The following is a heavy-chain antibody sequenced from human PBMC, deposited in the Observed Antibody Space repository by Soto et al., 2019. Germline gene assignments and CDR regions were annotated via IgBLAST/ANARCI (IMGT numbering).Heavy chain of an antibody. CDR2: IGYSGDT. CDR3: AKSRGAVAPGGTRTFDS. CDR1: GFTINNYV. D-gene: IGHD2-2*01. Sequence: PGGSLRLSCEASGFTINNYVMTWVRQAPGKGLEWVSTIGYSGDTYYADSVKGRFTISRDNSKNTLNLQMPSLRAEDTAVYYCAKSRGAVAPGGTRTFDSWGQGTLVTVSS. J-gene: IGHJ4*02. V-gene: IGHV3-23*01.